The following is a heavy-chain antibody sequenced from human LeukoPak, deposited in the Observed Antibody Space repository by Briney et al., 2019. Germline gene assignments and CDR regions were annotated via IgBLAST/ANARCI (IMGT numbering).Heavy chain of an antibody. V-gene: IGHV4-34*01. CDR1: GGSFSAYY. CDR2: INQGGST. CDR3: ARAGRHYDTSGSYNWFDP. Sequence: PSETLSLTCAVYGGSFSAYYWSWIRQPPGKGLEWTGEINQGGSTNYNPSLKSRVTISVDTSKNQFSLKLTSVTAADTAVYYCARAGRHYDTSGSYNWFDPWGQGTLVTVSS. J-gene: IGHJ5*02. D-gene: IGHD3-22*01.